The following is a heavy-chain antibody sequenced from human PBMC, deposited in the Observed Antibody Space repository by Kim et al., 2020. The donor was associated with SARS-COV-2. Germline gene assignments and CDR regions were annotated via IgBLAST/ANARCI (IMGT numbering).Heavy chain of an antibody. CDR3: AREGYSSSSDAFDI. Sequence: ADSVKGRFTISRDNSKNTLYLQMNSLRAEDTAVYYCAREGYSSSSDAFDIWGQGTMVTVSS. J-gene: IGHJ3*02. D-gene: IGHD6-6*01. V-gene: IGHV3-53*01.